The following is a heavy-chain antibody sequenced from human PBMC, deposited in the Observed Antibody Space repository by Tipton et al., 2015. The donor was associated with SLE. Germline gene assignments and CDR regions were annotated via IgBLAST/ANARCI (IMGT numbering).Heavy chain of an antibody. J-gene: IGHJ1*01. V-gene: IGHV6-1*01. CDR3: ARDGVVAGITVYFQY. D-gene: IGHD2-15*01. CDR2: TYYRSKWYN. Sequence: GLVKPSQTLSLTCAISGDSVSSNSATWNWIRQSPSRGLEWLGRTYYRSKWYNDYALSVKSRITINPDTSKNQFSLQLNSVTPEDTALYYCARDGVVAGITVYFQYWGQGTLVTVSS. CDR1: GDSVSSNSAT.